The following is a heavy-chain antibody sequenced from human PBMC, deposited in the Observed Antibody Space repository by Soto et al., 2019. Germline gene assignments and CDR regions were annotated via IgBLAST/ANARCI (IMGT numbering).Heavy chain of an antibody. J-gene: IGHJ6*02. V-gene: IGHV3-33*01. Sequence: GGSLRLSCAASGFTFSSYGMHWVRQAPGKGLEWVAVIWYDGSNKYYADSVKGRFTISRDNSKNTLYLQMNSLRAEDTAVYYCARDTSDRDILTGYPPVKADQNTYYYYGMDVWGQGTTVTVSS. CDR1: GFTFSSYG. CDR2: IWYDGSNK. D-gene: IGHD3-9*01. CDR3: ARDTSDRDILTGYPPVKADQNTYYYYGMDV.